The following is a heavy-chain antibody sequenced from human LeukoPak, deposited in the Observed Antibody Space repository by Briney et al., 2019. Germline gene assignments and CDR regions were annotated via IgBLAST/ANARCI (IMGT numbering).Heavy chain of an antibody. V-gene: IGHV1-18*01. Sequence: ASVKVSCKASGYTFTSYGISWVRQAPGQGLEWMGWISTYNGNTNYAQKPQGRVAMTTDTSTSTAYMELRSLRSDDTAVHYCARDSNYYDSSGPMDVWGKGTTVTVSS. D-gene: IGHD3-22*01. CDR3: ARDSNYYDSSGPMDV. CDR1: GYTFTSYG. J-gene: IGHJ6*03. CDR2: ISTYNGNT.